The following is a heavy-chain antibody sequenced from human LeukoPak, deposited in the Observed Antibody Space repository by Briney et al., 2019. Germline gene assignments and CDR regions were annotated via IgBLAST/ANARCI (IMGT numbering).Heavy chain of an antibody. CDR1: GGSVSSGAYY. CDR2: IYYTGST. CDR3: ARDIVGATRWFDP. Sequence: SETLSLTCTVSGGSVSSGAYYWSWLRRPPGKGLEWIGYIYYTGSTNYNPSLKSRVTIFLDTSKNQFSLKLNSVTAADTAVYYCARDIVGATRWFDPWGQGTLVTVSS. V-gene: IGHV4-61*08. D-gene: IGHD1-26*01. J-gene: IGHJ5*02.